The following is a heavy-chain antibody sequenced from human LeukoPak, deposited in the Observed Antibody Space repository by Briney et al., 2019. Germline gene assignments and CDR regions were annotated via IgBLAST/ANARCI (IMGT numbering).Heavy chain of an antibody. D-gene: IGHD6-19*01. J-gene: IGHJ4*02. V-gene: IGHV3-21*01. CDR3: ARSPEVAGTGYFDY. CDR1: GFTFSSYS. Sequence: GGSLRLSCAASGFTFSSYSMNWVRQASGKGLEWVSSISSSSSYIYYADSVKGRFTISRDNAKNSLYLQMNSLRAEDTAVYYCARSPEVAGTGYFDYWGQGTLVTVSS. CDR2: ISSSSSYI.